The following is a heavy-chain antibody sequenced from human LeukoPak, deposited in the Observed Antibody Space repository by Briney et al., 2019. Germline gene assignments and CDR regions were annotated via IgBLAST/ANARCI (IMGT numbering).Heavy chain of an antibody. V-gene: IGHV3-48*03. CDR3: ARSGIAARPGIGY. CDR1: GFTFSSYE. Sequence: GGSLRLSCAASGFTFSSYEMNWVRQAPGKGLVWVSYISSSGSTIYYADSVKGRFTISRDNAKNSLYLQMNSLRAEDTAVYYCARSGIAARPGIGYWGQGTLVTVSS. D-gene: IGHD6-6*01. J-gene: IGHJ4*02. CDR2: ISSSGSTI.